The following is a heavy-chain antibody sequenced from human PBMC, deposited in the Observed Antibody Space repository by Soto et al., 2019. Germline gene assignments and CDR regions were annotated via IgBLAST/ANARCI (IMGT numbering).Heavy chain of an antibody. Sequence: QVQLVQSGAEVKKPGSSVKVSCKASGGTFSSYAISWVRQAPGQGLEWMGGIIPIFGTANYAQKFQGRVTSTADESTSTAYMELGSLRSEDTAVYCCARDLNGSGSYYYGMDVWGQGTTVTVSS. V-gene: IGHV1-69*01. CDR2: IIPIFGTA. J-gene: IGHJ6*02. CDR1: GGTFSSYA. CDR3: ARDLNGSGSYYYGMDV. D-gene: IGHD3-10*01.